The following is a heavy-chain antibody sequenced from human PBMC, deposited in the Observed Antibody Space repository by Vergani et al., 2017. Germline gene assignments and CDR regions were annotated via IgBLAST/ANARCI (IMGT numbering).Heavy chain of an antibody. Sequence: QVQLQESGPGLVKPSGTLSLTCAVSGGSISSSNWWSWVRQPPGKGLEWIGEIYHSGSTNYNPSLKSRVTISVDKSKNQFSLKLSSVTAADTAVYYCATLGYCSSTSCSVRSVDYWGQGTLVTVSS. V-gene: IGHV4-4*02. CDR3: ATLGYCSSTSCSVRSVDY. D-gene: IGHD2-2*01. CDR1: GGSISSSNW. J-gene: IGHJ4*02. CDR2: IYHSGST.